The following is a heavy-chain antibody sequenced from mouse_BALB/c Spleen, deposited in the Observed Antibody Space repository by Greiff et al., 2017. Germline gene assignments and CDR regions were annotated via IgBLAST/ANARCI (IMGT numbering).Heavy chain of an antibody. CDR1: GFNIKDYY. Sequence: VQLQQSGAELVRPGALVKLSCKASGFNIKDYYMHWVKQRPEQGLEWIGWIDPENGNTIYDPKFQGKASITADTSSNTAYLQLSSLTSEDTAVYYCARSGGGSSFWFAYWGQGTLVTVS. D-gene: IGHD1-1*01. V-gene: IGHV14-1*02. CDR2: IDPENGNT. J-gene: IGHJ3*01. CDR3: ARSGGGSSFWFAY.